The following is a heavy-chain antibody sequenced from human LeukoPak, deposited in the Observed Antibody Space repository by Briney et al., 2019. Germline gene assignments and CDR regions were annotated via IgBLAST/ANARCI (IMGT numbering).Heavy chain of an antibody. J-gene: IGHJ3*02. CDR3: ARAITIFGVGGAFDI. V-gene: IGHV1-2*02. D-gene: IGHD3-3*01. Sequence: ASVKVSCKASGYTFTGYYMHWVRQAPGQGLEWMGWINPNSGGTNYAQKFQGRVTMTRDTSISTAYMELSRLRSDDTAVYYCARAITIFGVGGAFDIWGQGTMVTVSS. CDR2: INPNSGGT. CDR1: GYTFTGYY.